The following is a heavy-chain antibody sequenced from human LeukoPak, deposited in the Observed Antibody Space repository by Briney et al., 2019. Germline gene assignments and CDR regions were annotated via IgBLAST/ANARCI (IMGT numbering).Heavy chain of an antibody. J-gene: IGHJ4*02. D-gene: IGHD5-12*01. CDR2: INPNSGGT. CDR1: GYTFTSYY. Sequence: ASVKVSCKASGYTFTSYYMHWVRQAPGQGLEWMGWINPNSGGTNYAQKFQGRVTMTRDTSISTAYMELSRLRSDDTAVYYCARADSGYDTPHDYWGQGTLVTVSS. V-gene: IGHV1-2*02. CDR3: ARADSGYDTPHDY.